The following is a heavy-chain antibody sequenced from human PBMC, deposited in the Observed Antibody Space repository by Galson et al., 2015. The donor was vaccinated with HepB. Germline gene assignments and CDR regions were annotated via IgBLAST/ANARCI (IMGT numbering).Heavy chain of an antibody. J-gene: IGHJ4*02. V-gene: IGHV1-18*04. Sequence: SCKASGYTFTSYGISWVRQAPAQGLERMGWISAYNGNTNYAQKLQGRVTMTTDTSTSTADMELKSRRNEDTAVYYCARDFWSCYYNYWGQGTLVTVSS. CDR2: ISAYNGNT. CDR3: ARDFWSCYYNY. D-gene: IGHD3-3*01. CDR1: GYTFTSYG.